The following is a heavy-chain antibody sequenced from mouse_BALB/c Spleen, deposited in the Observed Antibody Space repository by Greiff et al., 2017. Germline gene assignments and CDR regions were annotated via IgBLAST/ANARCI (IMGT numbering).Heavy chain of an antibody. V-gene: IGHV1S22*01. CDR2: ICTGSGST. Sequence: LQQPGSGLVRPGASVKLSCKASGYTFTSYWMHWVRQRPGQGLEWIGNICTGSGSTNYDEKFTSKATLTVDTSSSTAYMQLSSLTSEDSAVYYCTRSSYYYGSFDYWGQGTTLTVSS. CDR1: GYTFTSYW. J-gene: IGHJ2*01. D-gene: IGHD1-1*01. CDR3: TRSSYYYGSFDY.